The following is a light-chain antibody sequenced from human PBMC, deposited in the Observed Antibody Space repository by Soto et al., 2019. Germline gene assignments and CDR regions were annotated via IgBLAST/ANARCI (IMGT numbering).Light chain of an antibody. J-gene: IGKJ1*01. CDR2: GAS. CDR3: QQYDTSPRT. CDR1: QSVSSNY. V-gene: IGKV3-20*01. Sequence: EIVLTQSPGTLSLSPGERATLSCRASQSVSSNYLAWYQQKRGQAPRLLIYGASSMATGIPPGFSGSGSGTDFTITISRLGPEDFAVYYCQQYDTSPRTCGQGTKVEI.